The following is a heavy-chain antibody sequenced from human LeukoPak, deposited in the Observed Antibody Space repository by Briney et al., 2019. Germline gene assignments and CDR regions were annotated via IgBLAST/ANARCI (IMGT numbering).Heavy chain of an antibody. CDR2: IYPGDSGT. CDR3: ARRQGCSNTNCPPDY. D-gene: IGHD2-2*01. Sequence: GESLKISCRGSGYSFTTYWIGWVRQMPGKGLEWMGIIYPGDSGTRYTPSFQGQVTMSADKSINAAYLQWSSLKASDTAMYYCARRQGCSNTNCPPDYWGQGTLVTVSP. V-gene: IGHV5-51*01. CDR1: GYSFTTYW. J-gene: IGHJ4*02.